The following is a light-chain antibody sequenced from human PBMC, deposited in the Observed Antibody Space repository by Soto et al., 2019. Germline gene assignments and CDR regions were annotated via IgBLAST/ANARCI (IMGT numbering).Light chain of an antibody. CDR2: EVS. V-gene: IGLV2-14*01. CDR1: SSDVGGYNY. J-gene: IGLJ2*01. CDR3: SSYTSRSNLVV. Sequence: QSALTQPASVSGAPGQSITISCTGTSSDVGGYNYVSWYQQHPGKAPKLMIYEVSNRPSGVSNRFSGSKSGNTASLTLSGLQAEDEADYYCSSYTSRSNLVVFGGGTKVTVL.